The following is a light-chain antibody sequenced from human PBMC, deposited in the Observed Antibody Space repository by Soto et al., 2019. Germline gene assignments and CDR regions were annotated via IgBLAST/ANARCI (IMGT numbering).Light chain of an antibody. Sequence: IVFTQSPGTLSFSPGKRGTLSCKASQNVDSSYLVWHQQKPGQAPRLLIYAASRRATGIPDRFSGSGSGTDFTLTISRLEPEDFAVYYCQQYGSSPWTFGQGTKVDIK. CDR1: QNVDSSY. V-gene: IGKV3-20*01. CDR2: AAS. CDR3: QQYGSSPWT. J-gene: IGKJ1*01.